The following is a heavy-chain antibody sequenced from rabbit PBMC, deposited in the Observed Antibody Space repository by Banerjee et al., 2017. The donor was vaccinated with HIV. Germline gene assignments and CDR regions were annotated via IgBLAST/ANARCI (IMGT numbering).Heavy chain of an antibody. CDR2: IYAGSSGST. V-gene: IGHV1S40*01. CDR3: ARDRDTGTVYYFDL. CDR1: GLDFSSSYW. D-gene: IGHD7-1*01. J-gene: IGHJ4*01. Sequence: QSLEESGGDLVQPGASLTLTCKASGLDFSSSYWICWVRQAPGKGLEWIGCIYAGSSGSTWYASWAKGRFTISKTSSTTVTLQMTSLTAADTATYFCARDRDTGTVYYFDLWGPGTLVTVS.